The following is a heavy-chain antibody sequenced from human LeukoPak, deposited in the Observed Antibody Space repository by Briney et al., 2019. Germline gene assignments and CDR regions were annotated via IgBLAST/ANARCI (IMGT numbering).Heavy chain of an antibody. J-gene: IGHJ5*02. Sequence: PSETLSLTCTVSGGSITSYYWSWIRQAPGKGLEWIGYIFHSGSTNYNPSLKSRVTISVDPSKDQFSLRMSSVTAADTAVYYCARHPSAMTGFDPWGQGSLVTVSS. V-gene: IGHV4-59*08. CDR2: IFHSGST. CDR1: GGSITSYY. CDR3: ARHPSAMTGFDP. D-gene: IGHD2-2*01.